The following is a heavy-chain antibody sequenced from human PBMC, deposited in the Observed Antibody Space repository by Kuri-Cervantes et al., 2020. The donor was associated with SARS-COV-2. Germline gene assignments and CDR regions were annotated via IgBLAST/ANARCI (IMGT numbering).Heavy chain of an antibody. CDR3: AKVAYSYGYPTHYFDS. V-gene: IGHV3-33*06. D-gene: IGHD5-18*01. J-gene: IGHJ4*02. CDR2: IWYDGSNE. CDR1: GFTFSSFG. Sequence: SLKLHFPASGFTFSSFGMHRVRQAPGKGLEWVGVIWYDGSNEYYADSVKGRFIISRDNSKNTLYLQMNSLRAEDTAVYYCAKVAYSYGYPTHYFDSWAREPWSPSPQ.